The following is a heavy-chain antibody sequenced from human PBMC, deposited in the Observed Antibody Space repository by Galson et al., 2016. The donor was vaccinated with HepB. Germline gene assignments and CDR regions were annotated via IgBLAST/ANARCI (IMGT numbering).Heavy chain of an antibody. D-gene: IGHD3-9*01. CDR1: GFTFNTYS. V-gene: IGHV3-21*01. J-gene: IGHJ4*02. Sequence: LRLSCAASGFTFNTYSMNWVRQAPGKGLEWVSSISGTSTYIYYADPVKGRFTISRDNAKNSLYLQMNNVRAEDTAVYYCARDLRGMIRFFDWSTHFDSWGQGTLVTVSS. CDR2: ISGTSTYI. CDR3: ARDLRGMIRFFDWSTHFDS.